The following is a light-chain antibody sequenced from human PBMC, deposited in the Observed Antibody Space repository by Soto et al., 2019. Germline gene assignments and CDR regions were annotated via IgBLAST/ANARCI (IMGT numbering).Light chain of an antibody. CDR1: HDISNY. J-gene: IGKJ4*01. V-gene: IGKV1-33*01. CDR3: QQYDNPNLTVT. CDR2: DAS. Sequence: DIQMTQSPSSLSASVGDRVTITCQASHDISNYLNWYQQKPGKAPKLLIYDASNLETGVPSRFSGSGSGTDFTFTISSLQPEDIATYYCQQYDNPNLTVTFGGGTKVDIK.